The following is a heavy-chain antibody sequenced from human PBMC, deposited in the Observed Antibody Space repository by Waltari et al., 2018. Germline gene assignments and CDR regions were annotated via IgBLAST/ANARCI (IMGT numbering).Heavy chain of an antibody. J-gene: IGHJ4*02. Sequence: EVQLVQSGAEAKKPGESLKISCKGSGFIFNNYWIGWVRQKPGKGLEWMGIIYPDDFDTKYSPSFRGRVTISADKSISTTYLQWSSLEASDTAMYYCARRAVEGFSLFPFDFWGQGTPVIVSS. CDR2: IYPDDFDT. CDR1: GFIFNNYW. D-gene: IGHD3-9*01. V-gene: IGHV5-51*01. CDR3: ARRAVEGFSLFPFDF.